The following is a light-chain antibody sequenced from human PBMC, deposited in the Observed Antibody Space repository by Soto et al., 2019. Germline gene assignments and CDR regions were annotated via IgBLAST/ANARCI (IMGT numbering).Light chain of an antibody. V-gene: IGLV1-40*01. CDR3: QSYDSSLSGNYV. J-gene: IGLJ1*01. CDR2: GNS. Sequence: VLTQPPSVSGASGQRVTISCTGSSSNIGAGYDVHWYQQLPGTAPKLLIYGNSNRPSGVPDRFSGSKSGTSASLAITGLQAEDEADYYCQSYDSSLSGNYVFGTGTKVTVL. CDR1: SSNIGAGYD.